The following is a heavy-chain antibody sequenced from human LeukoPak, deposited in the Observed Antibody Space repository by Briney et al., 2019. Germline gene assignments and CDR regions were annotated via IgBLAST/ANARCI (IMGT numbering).Heavy chain of an antibody. D-gene: IGHD6-13*01. CDR1: GYTFSDYY. J-gene: IGHJ4*01. Sequence: ASVKVSCKASGYTFSDYYLHWVRQAPGQGLEWMGWINPNSGGTNFAQKFRGRVTMTSDTSITTAYMELTRLKSDDTAVYYCARGGVRTAASSLGYWGQGTLVTVSS. V-gene: IGHV1-2*02. CDR3: ARGGVRTAASSLGY. CDR2: INPNSGGT.